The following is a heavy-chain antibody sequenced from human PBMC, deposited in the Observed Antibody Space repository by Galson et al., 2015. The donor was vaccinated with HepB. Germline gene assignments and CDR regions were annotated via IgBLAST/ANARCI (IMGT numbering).Heavy chain of an antibody. CDR1: GFTVSSNY. D-gene: IGHD5-24*01. J-gene: IGHJ5*02. CDR3: ARSREGHNFHGWFDP. V-gene: IGHV3-53*01. Sequence: SLRLSCAASGFTVSSNYMSWVRQAPGKGLEWVSIIYSGGSTYYADSVKGRFTISRDNSKNTLYLHMNSLRPEDTAVYYCARSREGHNFHGWFDPWGQGTLVTVSS. CDR2: IYSGGST.